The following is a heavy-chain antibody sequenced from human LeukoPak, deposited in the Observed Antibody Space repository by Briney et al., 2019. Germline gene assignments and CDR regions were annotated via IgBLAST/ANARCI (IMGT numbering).Heavy chain of an antibody. CDR3: ARDVPGYSSQFDY. Sequence: ASVKVSCKASGGTFSSYAISWVRQAPGQGLEWMAWINPNSGDTNHAQKFQGRVTVTRDTSISTAYMELSSLRADDTAVYYCARDVPGYSSQFDYWGQGTLVTVSS. J-gene: IGHJ4*02. CDR2: INPNSGDT. D-gene: IGHD5-12*01. CDR1: GGTFSSYA. V-gene: IGHV1-2*02.